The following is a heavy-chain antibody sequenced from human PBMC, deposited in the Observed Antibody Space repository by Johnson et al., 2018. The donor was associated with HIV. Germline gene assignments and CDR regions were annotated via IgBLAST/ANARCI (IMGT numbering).Heavy chain of an antibody. Sequence: VQLVESGGGLVQPGGSLRLSCAASGFTVSSNYMSWVRQAPGRGLEWVAVIYSGGSKYYADSVKGRFTISRDNSKNTLYLQMNSLRAEDTAVYYCASPSGSSRLAFDIWGQGTMVTVSS. CDR2: IYSGGSK. CDR1: GFTVSSNY. V-gene: IGHV3-66*02. D-gene: IGHD1-26*01. J-gene: IGHJ3*02. CDR3: ASPSGSSRLAFDI.